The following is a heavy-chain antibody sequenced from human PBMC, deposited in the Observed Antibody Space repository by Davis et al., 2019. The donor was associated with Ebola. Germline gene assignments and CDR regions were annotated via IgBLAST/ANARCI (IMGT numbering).Heavy chain of an antibody. V-gene: IGHV3-33*01. CDR1: GFTLSGYD. J-gene: IGHJ4*02. D-gene: IGHD6-19*01. CDR2: IWDDGSNK. Sequence: GGSLRLSCAVSGFTLSGYDMNWVRQAPGKGLQWVAVIWDDGSNKYYADSVKGRFTISRDNSKNTLYLQMNSLRAEDTAVYYCATTPQYSSGQNKPFDYWGQGTLVTVSS. CDR3: ATTPQYSSGQNKPFDY.